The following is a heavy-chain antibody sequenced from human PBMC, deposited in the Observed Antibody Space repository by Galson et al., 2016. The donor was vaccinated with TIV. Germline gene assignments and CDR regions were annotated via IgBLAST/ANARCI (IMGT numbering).Heavy chain of an antibody. J-gene: IGHJ4*02. Sequence: LRLSCAASGFSFSNDWMSWVRQAPGKGLECVANIKQDGGEKYYVDSVKGRFTISRDNAKNSLYLQMNSLRAEDTAVYYCARYLSSSNFDYWGQGTLVTVSS. CDR1: GFSFSNDW. D-gene: IGHD3-10*01. CDR2: IKQDGGEK. CDR3: ARYLSSSNFDY. V-gene: IGHV3-7*01.